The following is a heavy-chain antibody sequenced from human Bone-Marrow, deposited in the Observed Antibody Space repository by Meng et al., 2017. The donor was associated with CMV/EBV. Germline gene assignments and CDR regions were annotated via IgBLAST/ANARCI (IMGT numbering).Heavy chain of an antibody. Sequence: GESLKISCAASGFTFSSYWMSWVRQAPGKGLEWVSAISGSGGSTYYADSVKGRFTISRDNSKNTLYLQMNSLRAEDTAVYYCAKVRAALDYWGQGTLVTVSS. CDR1: GFTFSSYW. D-gene: IGHD2-2*01. J-gene: IGHJ4*02. V-gene: IGHV3-23*01. CDR3: AKVRAALDY. CDR2: ISGSGGST.